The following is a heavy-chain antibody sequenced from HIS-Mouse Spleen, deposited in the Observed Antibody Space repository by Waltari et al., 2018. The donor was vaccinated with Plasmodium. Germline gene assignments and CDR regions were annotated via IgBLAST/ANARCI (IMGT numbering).Heavy chain of an antibody. D-gene: IGHD3-9*01. CDR3: AKTIKYYDILTGYPFDY. V-gene: IGHV3-23*01. CDR1: GFTFSSYA. J-gene: IGHJ4*02. CDR2: ISGRGCRT. Sequence: EVQLLESGGGLVQPGGSLRLSCAASGFTFSSYAMSWVRQAPGKGVGWVSGISGRGCRTYYADSLKGRFTISRDNSKNTLYLQMNSLRAEDTAVYYCAKTIKYYDILTGYPFDYWGQGTLVTVSS.